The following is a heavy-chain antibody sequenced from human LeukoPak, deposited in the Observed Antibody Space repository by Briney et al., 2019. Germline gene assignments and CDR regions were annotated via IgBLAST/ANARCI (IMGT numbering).Heavy chain of an antibody. Sequence: ASVKVSCKASGYSFTGYYIHWVRQAPGQGLEWMGWINPNSGGTNYAQKSQGRVTMTRDTSISTAYMELSRLRSDDTAVYYCARDQRWLQFDYWGQGTLVTVSS. V-gene: IGHV1-2*02. CDR1: GYSFTGYY. D-gene: IGHD5-24*01. J-gene: IGHJ4*02. CDR2: INPNSGGT. CDR3: ARDQRWLQFDY.